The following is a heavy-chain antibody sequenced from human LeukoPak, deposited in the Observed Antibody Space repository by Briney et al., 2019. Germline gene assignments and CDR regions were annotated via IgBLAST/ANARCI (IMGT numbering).Heavy chain of an antibody. CDR3: ARSRSSTSCSRRFDP. CDR1: GFTFSSYA. V-gene: IGHV3-30*09. CDR2: ISYDGSNK. J-gene: IGHJ5*02. D-gene: IGHD2-2*01. Sequence: GRSLRLSCAAPGFTFSSYAMHWVRQAPGKGLEGVAVISYDGSNKYYADSVKGRFAISRDNSKNTLYLQMNSLRAEDTAVYYCARSRSSTSCSRRFDPWGQGTLVTVSS.